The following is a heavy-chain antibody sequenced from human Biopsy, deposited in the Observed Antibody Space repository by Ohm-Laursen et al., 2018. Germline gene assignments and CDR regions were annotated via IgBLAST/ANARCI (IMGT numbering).Heavy chain of an antibody. CDR3: ARGRRTSGWPYFDN. CDR1: GDSLTSGPEN. J-gene: IGHJ4*02. Sequence: SQTLSLTCTVPGDSLTSGPENWSWIRQSPGQGLEYIGFIYSGGNTNYNPSLKNRVTMSVDTSKNQFYLKLYSVTAADTAVYYCARGRRTSGWPYFDNWGQGALVIVSP. CDR2: IYSGGNT. V-gene: IGHV4-61*01. D-gene: IGHD6-19*01.